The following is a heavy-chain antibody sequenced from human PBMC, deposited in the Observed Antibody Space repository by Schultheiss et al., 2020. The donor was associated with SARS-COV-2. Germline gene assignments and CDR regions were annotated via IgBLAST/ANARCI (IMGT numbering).Heavy chain of an antibody. D-gene: IGHD2-21*01. CDR3: ARVGRIGSGGDRPGALDN. CDR1: GGSVSSGRYY. J-gene: IGHJ4*02. CDR2: IYHTGST. V-gene: IGHV4-39*07. Sequence: SETLSLTCSVSGGSVSSGRYYWGWIRQPPGKGLEWIGTIYHTGSTYHNPSLKSRVAISVDTSKNQFSLKVDSVTAADTAMYFCARVGRIGSGGDRPGALDNWGQGTLVIVSS.